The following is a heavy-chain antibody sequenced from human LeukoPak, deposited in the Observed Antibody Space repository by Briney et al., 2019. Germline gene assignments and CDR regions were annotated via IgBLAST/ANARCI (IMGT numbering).Heavy chain of an antibody. D-gene: IGHD3-9*01. Sequence: GGSLRLSCAASGFTFSGSAMHWVRQASGKGLEWVGRIRSKANSYATAYAAPVKGRFTISRDDSKNTAYLQMNSLKTEDTAVYYCTPSLYDILTGSDYWGQGTLVTVSS. J-gene: IGHJ4*02. CDR2: IRSKANSYAT. CDR1: GFTFSGSA. CDR3: TPSLYDILTGSDY. V-gene: IGHV3-73*01.